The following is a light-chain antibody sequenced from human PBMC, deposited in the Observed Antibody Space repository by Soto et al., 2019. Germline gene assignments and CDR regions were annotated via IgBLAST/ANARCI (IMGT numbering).Light chain of an antibody. CDR3: ATWDSSLSAGV. Sequence: QSVLTQPPSVSAAPGQKVTISCSGSSSNIGNNYVSWYRQLPGTAPKLLIYDNNERPSGIPDRFSGSKSGTSATLCITGLQTGDEADYSCATWDSSLSAGVFGGGTKLTVL. CDR1: SSNIGNNY. CDR2: DNN. V-gene: IGLV1-51*01. J-gene: IGLJ2*01.